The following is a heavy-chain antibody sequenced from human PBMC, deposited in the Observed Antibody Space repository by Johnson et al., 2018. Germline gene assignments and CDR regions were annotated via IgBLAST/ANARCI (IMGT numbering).Heavy chain of an antibody. Sequence: VQLVETGAEVKKPGSSVKVSCKASGGTFSSYAISWVRQAPGQGLEWMGGIIPIFGTANYAQKFQGRVTITADESTSTAYMELSSLRSEDTAVYYCAKVSQLYYDYYYMDVWGKGTTVTGSS. CDR1: GGTFSSYA. V-gene: IGHV1-69*01. CDR3: AKVSQLYYDYYYMDV. D-gene: IGHD6-19*01. CDR2: IIPIFGTA. J-gene: IGHJ6*03.